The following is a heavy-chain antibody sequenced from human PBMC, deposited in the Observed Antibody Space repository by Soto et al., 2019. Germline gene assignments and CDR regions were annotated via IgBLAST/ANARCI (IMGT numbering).Heavy chain of an antibody. V-gene: IGHV1-8*01. CDR2: MNPNSGHT. CDR3: ARGDGPSGYDFVDS. CDR1: GYTFTRYD. D-gene: IGHD5-12*01. Sequence: QVQLLQSGAEVKKPGASVKVSCKTSGYTFTRYDINWVRQAPGQGLEWMGRMNPNSGHTASAQNFPGRLTMTRDTSATTAYMELISLKSADTAVYYCARGDGPSGYDFVDSWGQGSLVTVSS. J-gene: IGHJ4*02.